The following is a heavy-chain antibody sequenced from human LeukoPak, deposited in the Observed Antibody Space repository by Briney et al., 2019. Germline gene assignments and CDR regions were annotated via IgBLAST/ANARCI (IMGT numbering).Heavy chain of an antibody. CDR3: ARDKGDYDTSGSLFVF. D-gene: IGHD3-22*01. V-gene: IGHV3-7*03. CDR2: IKRDGSEK. Sequence: GGSLRLSCAASGFTFSRYWMSWVRQVPRKGLEWVANIKRDGSEKYYVDSVKGRFTISRDNAKNSLYLQMNSLRAEDTAVYYCARDKGDYDTSGSLFVFGGQGTLVTVSS. J-gene: IGHJ4*02. CDR1: GFTFSRYW.